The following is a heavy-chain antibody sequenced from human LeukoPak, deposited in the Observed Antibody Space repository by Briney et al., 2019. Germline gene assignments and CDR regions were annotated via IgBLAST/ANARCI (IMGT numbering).Heavy chain of an antibody. CDR1: EYSFATYW. D-gene: IGHD2-15*01. CDR3: ASEYCSGGNCYFDY. J-gene: IGHJ4*02. V-gene: IGHV5-51*01. CDR2: IFPGDSDT. Sequence: GESLKISCKGSEYSFATYWIGWVRQVPGQGLEWMGIIFPGDSDTRYSPSFQGQVTISADKSISTAYLQWSSLKASDTAIYYCASEYCSGGNCYFDYWGQGTLVTVSS.